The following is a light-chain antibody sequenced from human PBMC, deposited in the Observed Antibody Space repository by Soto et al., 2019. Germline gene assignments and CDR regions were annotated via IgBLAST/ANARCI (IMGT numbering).Light chain of an antibody. V-gene: IGKV1D-13*01. Sequence: AIQLTQTPSSLSASIGDRVTITCRASQGITSALAWYQQKPGKAPKLLIYDASSLESGVPSRFSGSGSGTDFTLTISSLQAEDFVTYSCQQFKNYPLTFGGGTKVEIK. CDR2: DAS. CDR1: QGITSA. CDR3: QQFKNYPLT. J-gene: IGKJ4*01.